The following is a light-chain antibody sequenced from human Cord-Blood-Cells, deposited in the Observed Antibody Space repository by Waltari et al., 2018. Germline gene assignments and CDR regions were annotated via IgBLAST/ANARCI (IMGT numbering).Light chain of an antibody. J-gene: IGLJ2*01. CDR3: QAWDSSTVV. CDR1: KLGDKY. CDR2: QDS. V-gene: IGLV3-1*01. Sequence: SHELTQPPSVSVSPGQTASITCSGDKLGDKYACCYQQKPGQSPVLVIYQDSKRPSGIPERFSGSNSGNTATLTISGTQAMDEADYYCQAWDSSTVVFGGGTKLTVL.